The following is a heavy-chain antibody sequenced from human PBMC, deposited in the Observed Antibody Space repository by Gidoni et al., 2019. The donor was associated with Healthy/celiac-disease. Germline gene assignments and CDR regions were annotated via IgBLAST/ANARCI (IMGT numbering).Heavy chain of an antibody. V-gene: IGHV4-39*01. J-gene: IGHJ4*02. Sequence: QLQLQESGPGLVKPSETLSLTCTVPVGSLSSSSYSWGWIRQPPGKGLEWIGSIYYSGSTYYNPSLKSRVTISVDTSKNQFSLKLSSVTAADTAVYYCARTEYSSGWELDYWGQGTLVTVSS. CDR1: VGSLSSSSYS. CDR2: IYYSGST. CDR3: ARTEYSSGWELDY. D-gene: IGHD6-19*01.